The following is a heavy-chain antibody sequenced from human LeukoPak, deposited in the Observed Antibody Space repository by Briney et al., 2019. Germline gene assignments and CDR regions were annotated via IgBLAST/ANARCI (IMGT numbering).Heavy chain of an antibody. Sequence: ASVKVSCKASGYTFTGYYMHWVRQAPGQGLEWMGWINPNSGGTNYAQKFQGRVTMTRDTFISTAYMELSRLRSDDTAVYYCARGRYNWKYENWFDPWGQGTLVTVSS. V-gene: IGHV1-2*02. CDR1: GYTFTGYY. CDR2: INPNSGGT. CDR3: ARGRYNWKYENWFDP. J-gene: IGHJ5*02. D-gene: IGHD1-20*01.